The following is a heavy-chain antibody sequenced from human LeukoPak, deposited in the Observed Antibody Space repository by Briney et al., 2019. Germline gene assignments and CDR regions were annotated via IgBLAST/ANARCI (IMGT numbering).Heavy chain of an antibody. CDR1: GYTFTSYD. CDR2: MNPNSGNT. V-gene: IGHV1-8*01. CDR3: ARGGAYCGGDCYPYSDY. D-gene: IGHD2-21*02. J-gene: IGHJ4*02. Sequence: GASVKVSCKASGYTFTSYDINWVRQATGQGLEWMGWMNPNSGNTGYAQKFQGRVTMTRNTSISTAYMELSNLRSEDTAVYYCARGGAYCGGDCYPYSDYWGQGTLVTVSS.